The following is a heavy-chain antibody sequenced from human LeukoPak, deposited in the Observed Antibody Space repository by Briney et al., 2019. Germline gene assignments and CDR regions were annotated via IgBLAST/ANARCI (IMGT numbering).Heavy chain of an antibody. CDR3: ARVPRYYYDSSGYFDY. V-gene: IGHV3-21*01. D-gene: IGHD3-22*01. CDR2: ISSSSSYI. Sequence: GGSLRLSCAASGFTFSSYSMNWVRQAPGKGLEWVSSISSSSSYIYYADSVKGRFTISRDNAKNSLYLQMNSLRAEDTALYYCARVPRYYYDSSGYFDYWGQGTLVTVSS. CDR1: GFTFSSYS. J-gene: IGHJ4*02.